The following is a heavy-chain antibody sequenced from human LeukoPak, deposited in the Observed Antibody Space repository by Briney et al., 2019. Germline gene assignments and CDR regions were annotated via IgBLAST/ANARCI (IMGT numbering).Heavy chain of an antibody. CDR2: ISWNSGSI. D-gene: IGHD2-8*02. Sequence: PGGSLRLSCAASGFTFDDYAMHWFRQAPGKGLEWVSGISWNSGSIGYADSVKGRFTISRDNAKNSLYLQMNSLRAEDTALYYCAKGGTGARYYYYGMDVWGQGTTVTVSS. J-gene: IGHJ6*02. CDR1: GFTFDDYA. CDR3: AKGGTGARYYYYGMDV. V-gene: IGHV3-9*01.